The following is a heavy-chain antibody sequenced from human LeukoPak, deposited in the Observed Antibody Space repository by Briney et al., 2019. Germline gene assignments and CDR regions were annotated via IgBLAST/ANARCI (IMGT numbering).Heavy chain of an antibody. J-gene: IGHJ4*02. D-gene: IGHD6-13*01. Sequence: SQTLSLTCTVSGGSISSYYWSWIRQPPGKGLEWIGYIYYSGSTNYNPSLKSRVTISVDTSKNQFSLKLSSVTAADTAVYYCARAGVALAAAGYDFWGQGTLVTVSS. CDR3: ARAGVALAAAGYDF. V-gene: IGHV4-59*01. CDR1: GGSISSYY. CDR2: IYYSGST.